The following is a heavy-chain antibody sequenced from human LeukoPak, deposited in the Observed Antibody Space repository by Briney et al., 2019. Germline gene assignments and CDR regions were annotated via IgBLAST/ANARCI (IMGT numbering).Heavy chain of an antibody. J-gene: IGHJ6*02. CDR3: ARVGYYYYYYGMDV. D-gene: IGHD1-26*01. Sequence: SETLSLTCAVYGGSFSGYYWSWIRQPPGKGLEWIGEINHSGSTNYNPSLKSRVTISVDTSKNQFSLKLSSVTAADTAVYYCARVGYYYYYYGMDVWGQGTPVTVSS. V-gene: IGHV4-34*01. CDR1: GGSFSGYY. CDR2: INHSGST.